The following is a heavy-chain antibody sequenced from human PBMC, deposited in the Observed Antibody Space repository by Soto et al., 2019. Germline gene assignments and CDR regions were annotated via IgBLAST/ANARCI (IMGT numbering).Heavy chain of an antibody. CDR3: AASTFLSGVSGYFHLAF. J-gene: IGHJ4*02. V-gene: IGHV1-69*06. Sequence: QVHLVQSGTEVKKPGSSVKVSCKTSGDTFSNYAISWVRQAPGQGLEWMGGIIPVFDSASYAQRSRDRVTISAAKVTSTAYLELTSLTSEDTAVYYCAASTFLSGVSGYFHLAFWGQGTLVTVSS. CDR1: GDTFSNYA. D-gene: IGHD3-3*01. CDR2: IIPVFDSA.